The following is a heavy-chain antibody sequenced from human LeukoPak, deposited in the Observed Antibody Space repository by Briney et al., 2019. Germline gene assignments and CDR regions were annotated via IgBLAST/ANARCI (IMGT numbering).Heavy chain of an antibody. CDR3: ARDDTHYGSSGSFYDAFDI. CDR1: GFTFSTYW. CDR2: IRRDGSET. V-gene: IGHV3-7*01. D-gene: IGHD3-22*01. J-gene: IGHJ3*02. Sequence: GGSLRLSCAASGFTFSTYWMSWVRQASGKGLEWVANIRRDGSETHYVDSVMGRFTISRDNAKNSLYLQMNSLRAEDTAVYYCARDDTHYGSSGSFYDAFDIWGQGTMVTVSS.